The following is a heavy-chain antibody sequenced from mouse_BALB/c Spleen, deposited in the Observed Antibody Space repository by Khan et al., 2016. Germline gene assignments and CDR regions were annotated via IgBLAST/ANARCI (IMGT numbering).Heavy chain of an antibody. CDR1: GFTFSTYT. CDR2: ISSGGRYS. D-gene: IGHD1-2*01. J-gene: IGHJ3*01. V-gene: IGHV5-6-4*01. Sequence: EVELVESGGGLVKPGGSLTLSCAVSGFTFSTYTMSWIRQPPEKRMERVAAISSGGRYSYYPDSVKGRSTIYRDNAKNNLYRKMSSQNAEDTVRYHCTRYRASGYLLSLFASLGQVTLVTVSA. CDR3: TRYRASGYLLSLFAS.